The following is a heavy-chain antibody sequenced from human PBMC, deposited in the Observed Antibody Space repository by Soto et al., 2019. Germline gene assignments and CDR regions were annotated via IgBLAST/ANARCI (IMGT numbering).Heavy chain of an antibody. CDR2: MSSSGTDM. Sequence: QVQLVYSGGGLVKPGGSLRISCAASGFTFSDYYMTWFRQAPGKGPECLSYMSSSGTDMYYADSVRGRFTISGDNAQNPLYLKMNSLGADDTAVYYCARGSRGGGDYWGQGTLVTVSS. CDR3: ARGSRGGGDY. J-gene: IGHJ4*02. CDR1: GFTFSDYY. V-gene: IGHV3-11*01. D-gene: IGHD3-10*01.